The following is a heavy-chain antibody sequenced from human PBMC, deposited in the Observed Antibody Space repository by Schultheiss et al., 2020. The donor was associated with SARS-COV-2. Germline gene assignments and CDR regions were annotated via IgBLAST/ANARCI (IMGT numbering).Heavy chain of an antibody. CDR2: INHSGST. CDR1: GGSFSGYY. CDR3: ARGYCTNGVCYTRWFDP. D-gene: IGHD2-8*01. V-gene: IGHV4-34*01. Sequence: SETLSLTCAVYGGSFSGYYWSWIRQPPGKGLEWIGEINHSGSTNYNPSLKSRVTISVDTSKNQFSLKLSSVTAADTAVYYCARGYCTNGVCYTRWFDPWGQGTLVTVSS. J-gene: IGHJ5*02.